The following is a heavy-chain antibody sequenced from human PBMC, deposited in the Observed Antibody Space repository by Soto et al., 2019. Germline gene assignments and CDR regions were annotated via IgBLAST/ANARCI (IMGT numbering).Heavy chain of an antibody. V-gene: IGHV4-39*01. CDR1: ADSMRCSCDH. J-gene: IGHJ4*02. CDR2: IHYSGST. D-gene: IGHD3-22*01. CDR3: TRRNYYFSSDDEHIDY. Sequence: PSETLSLTCTVPADSMRCSCDHWGWIRQPPGKGLDWIGSIHYSGSTYYNPSIMSRVTISVDTSKNQFSLKLISVTAADTAVYYCTRRNYYFSSDDEHIDYGGQGTLVT.